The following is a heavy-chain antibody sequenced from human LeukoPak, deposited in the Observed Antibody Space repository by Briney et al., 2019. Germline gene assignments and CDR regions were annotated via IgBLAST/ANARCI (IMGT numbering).Heavy chain of an antibody. J-gene: IGHJ4*02. D-gene: IGHD3-22*01. CDR3: AREDSSGYYEPFDY. CDR1: GGSISSYY. V-gene: IGHV4-4*07. CDR2: IYTSGRT. Sequence: SETLSLTCTVSGGSISSYYWSWIRQPAGKGLEWIGRIYTSGRTNYNPSLKSRVTMSVDTSKNQFSLKLSSVTAADTAVYYCAREDSSGYYEPFDYWGQGTLVTVSS.